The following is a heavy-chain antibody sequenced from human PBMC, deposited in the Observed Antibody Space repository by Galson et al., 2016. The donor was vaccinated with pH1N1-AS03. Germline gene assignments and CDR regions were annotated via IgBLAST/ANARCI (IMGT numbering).Heavy chain of an antibody. J-gene: IGHJ6*02. Sequence: SVKVSCKASGYTFTSYYIHWVRQAPGQGREWMGIINPSDGNTNYAQRFQGRVTMTRDTSTSTVYMGLSSLRSDDTAVYYCARVYAGLTGYYYAMDVWGQGTTVTVSS. CDR2: INPSDGNT. V-gene: IGHV1-46*01. CDR3: ARVYAGLTGYYYAMDV. D-gene: IGHD4/OR15-4a*01. CDR1: GYTFTSYY.